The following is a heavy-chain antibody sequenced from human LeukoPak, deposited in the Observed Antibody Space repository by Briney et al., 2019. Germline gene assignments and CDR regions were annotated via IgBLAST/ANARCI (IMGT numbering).Heavy chain of an antibody. Sequence: PGESLRLSCAASGFTFSSYWMSWVRQAPGKGLEWVANIKQDGSEKYYVDSVKGRFTISRDNAKDSLYLQMNSLRAEGTAVYYCARARIAARWPFDYWGQGTLVTVSS. J-gene: IGHJ4*02. CDR1: GFTFSSYW. CDR2: IKQDGSEK. D-gene: IGHD6-6*01. CDR3: ARARIAARWPFDY. V-gene: IGHV3-7*01.